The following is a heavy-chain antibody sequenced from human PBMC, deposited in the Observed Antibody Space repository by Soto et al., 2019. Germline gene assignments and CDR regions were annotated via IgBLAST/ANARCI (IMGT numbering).Heavy chain of an antibody. D-gene: IGHD3-22*01. CDR1: GYSFTSYW. V-gene: IGHV5-51*01. CDR3: ARHVSYYYDSSGYYSLYYFDY. CDR2: IYPGDSDT. Sequence: GESLKISCKGSGYSFTSYWIGWVRQMPGKGLEWMGIIYPGDSDTRYSPSFQGQVTISADKSISTAYLQWSSLKASDTAMYYCARHVSYYYDSSGYYSLYYFDYWGQGTLVTVSS. J-gene: IGHJ4*02.